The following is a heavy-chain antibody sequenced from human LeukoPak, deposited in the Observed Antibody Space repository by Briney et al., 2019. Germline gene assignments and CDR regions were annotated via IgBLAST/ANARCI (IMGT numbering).Heavy chain of an antibody. CDR1: GGTFSSYA. CDR2: IIPIFGIA. J-gene: IGHJ4*02. V-gene: IGHV1-69*04. Sequence: GASVKVSCKASGGTFSSYAISWVRQAPGQGLEWMGRIIPIFGIANYAQEFQGRVTITADKSTSTAFMELSSLRSEDTAVYYCARESDSYFDYWGQGTLVTVSS. CDR3: ARESDSYFDY. D-gene: IGHD2-15*01.